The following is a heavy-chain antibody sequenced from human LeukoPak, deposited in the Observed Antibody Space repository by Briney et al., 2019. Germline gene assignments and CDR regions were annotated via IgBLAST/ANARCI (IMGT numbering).Heavy chain of an antibody. J-gene: IGHJ5*02. CDR3: ARDRSVIVPAPPTGWFDP. D-gene: IGHD2-15*01. CDR1: GYTFTGYY. V-gene: IGHV1-2*02. CDR2: INPNSGGT. Sequence: ASVKVSCKASGYTFTGYYMHWVRQAPGRGLEWMGWINPNSGGTNYAQKFQGRVTMTRDTSISTAYMELSRLRSDDTAVYYCARDRSVIVPAPPTGWFDPWGQGTLVTVSS.